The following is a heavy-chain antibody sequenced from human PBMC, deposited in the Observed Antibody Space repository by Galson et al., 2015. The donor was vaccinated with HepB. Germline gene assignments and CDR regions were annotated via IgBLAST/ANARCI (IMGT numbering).Heavy chain of an antibody. Sequence: SLRLSCAASGFTFSSYTMSWVRQAPGKGLEWVSGISGGGGSTSYTDSVKGRFTISRDNSKNTVYVQMNSLRAEDTAVYYCARMGRSSPPGYWGQGTLVTVSS. CDR1: GFTFSSYT. V-gene: IGHV3-23*01. CDR2: ISGGGGST. J-gene: IGHJ4*02. D-gene: IGHD2-2*01. CDR3: ARMGRSSPPGY.